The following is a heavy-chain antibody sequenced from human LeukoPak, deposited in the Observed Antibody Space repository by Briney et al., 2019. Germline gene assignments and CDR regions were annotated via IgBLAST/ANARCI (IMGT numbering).Heavy chain of an antibody. J-gene: IGHJ4*02. D-gene: IGHD3-3*01. CDR1: GFTFSNYG. Sequence: PGRSLRLSCAASGFTFSNYGMHWVRQAPGKGLEWVAVIWYDGSNKYYADSVKGRFTISRDNSKNMLYLQMNSLRAEDSAVYYCARARSITIFGVVTTFDYWGQGTLVTVSS. CDR3: ARARSITIFGVVTTFDY. V-gene: IGHV3-33*01. CDR2: IWYDGSNK.